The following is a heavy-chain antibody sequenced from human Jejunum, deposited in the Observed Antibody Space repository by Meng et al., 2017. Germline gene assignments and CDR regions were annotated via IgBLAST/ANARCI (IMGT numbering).Heavy chain of an antibody. Sequence: QRQLQESGSGLVKPSQNLALTCAVSGGSISSDGYTWSWIRQPPGKGLEWIGYIYHTGSTYYNPSLKSRVPISVDRSKNQFSLNLSSVTAADTAVYYCARMDSAFHYFDYWGQGTLVTVSS. CDR2: IYHTGST. J-gene: IGHJ4*02. CDR1: GGSISSDGYT. V-gene: IGHV4-30-2*01. D-gene: IGHD1-26*01. CDR3: ARMDSAFHYFDY.